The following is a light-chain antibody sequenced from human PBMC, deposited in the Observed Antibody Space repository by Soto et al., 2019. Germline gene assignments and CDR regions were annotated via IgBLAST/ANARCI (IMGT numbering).Light chain of an antibody. Sequence: EIVLTQSPGTLSLSPGERATLSCRASQSVSSSYLAWYQQKPGQAPRLLIYGASSRATGIQDRFSGSGSGTDFTLTISRLEPEEFAVYYCQQYGSSPYTFGQGTKLEIK. J-gene: IGKJ2*01. CDR2: GAS. CDR1: QSVSSSY. V-gene: IGKV3-20*01. CDR3: QQYGSSPYT.